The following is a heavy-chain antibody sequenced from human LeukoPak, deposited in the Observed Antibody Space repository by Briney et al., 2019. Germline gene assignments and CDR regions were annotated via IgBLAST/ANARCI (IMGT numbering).Heavy chain of an antibody. CDR1: GGSISSSSYY. D-gene: IGHD6-19*01. V-gene: IGHV4-39*01. Sequence: SETLSLTCTVSGGSISSSSYYWGWIRQPPGKGLEWIGSIYYSGSTYYNPSLKSRVTISVDTSKNQFSLKLSSVTAADTAVYYCASHSSGWYYSDYWGQGTLVTVSS. CDR3: ASHSSGWYYSDY. CDR2: IYYSGST. J-gene: IGHJ4*02.